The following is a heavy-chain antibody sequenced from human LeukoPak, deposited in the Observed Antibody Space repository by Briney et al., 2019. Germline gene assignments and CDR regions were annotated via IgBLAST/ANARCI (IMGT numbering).Heavy chain of an antibody. Sequence: GGSLRLSCAASGFTFDDYAMHWVRQAPGKGLEWVSGISWNSGSIGYADPVKGRFTISRDNAKNSLYLQMNSLRAEDTALYYCAKDMSSSGHKGFDYWGQGTLVTVSS. CDR2: ISWNSGSI. D-gene: IGHD6-19*01. CDR1: GFTFDDYA. CDR3: AKDMSSSGHKGFDY. J-gene: IGHJ4*02. V-gene: IGHV3-9*01.